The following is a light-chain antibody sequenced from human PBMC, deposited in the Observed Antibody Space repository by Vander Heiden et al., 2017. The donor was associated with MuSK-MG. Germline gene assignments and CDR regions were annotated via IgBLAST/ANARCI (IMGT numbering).Light chain of an antibody. V-gene: IGKV3-11*01. CDR1: HSVSSY. CDR3: QQRSNWPLT. J-gene: IGKJ4*01. CDR2: EAS. Sequence: EIVLTQSPATLSLSPAERATLSCRASHSVSSYLAWYQQKAGQAPRLLIDEASKRATGTPARFSGSGSGTDFTLTISSLEPEDVAVYYCQQRSNWPLTFGGGTKVEIK.